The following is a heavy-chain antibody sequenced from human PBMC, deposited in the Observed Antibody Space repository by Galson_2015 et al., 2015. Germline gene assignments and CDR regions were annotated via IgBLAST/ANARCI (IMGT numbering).Heavy chain of an antibody. D-gene: IGHD6-13*01. V-gene: IGHV3-30-3*01. CDR1: GFTFSSYA. J-gene: IGHJ4*02. Sequence: SLRLSCAASGFTFSSYAMHWVRQAPGKGLEWVAVISYDGSNKYYADSVKGRFTISRDNSKNTLYLQMNSLRAEDTAVYYCAREGAAAEFYYFDYWGQGTLVTVSS. CDR2: ISYDGSNK. CDR3: AREGAAAEFYYFDY.